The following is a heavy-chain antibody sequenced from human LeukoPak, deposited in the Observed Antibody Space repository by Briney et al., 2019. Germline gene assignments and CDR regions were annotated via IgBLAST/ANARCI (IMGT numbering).Heavy chain of an antibody. CDR2: ISNDGSRS. CDR3: VKITYVTGGDC. D-gene: IGHD1-1*01. CDR1: GFTFSAYA. Sequence: GGSLRLPCSACGFTFSAYAMYWVRQAPGKGLEYVSGISNDGSRSFYADSVKGRFTISRDNSKNTLYLQMSSLRAEDTALYYCVKITYVTGGDCWGQGTRLTVSS. V-gene: IGHV3-64D*09. J-gene: IGHJ4*02.